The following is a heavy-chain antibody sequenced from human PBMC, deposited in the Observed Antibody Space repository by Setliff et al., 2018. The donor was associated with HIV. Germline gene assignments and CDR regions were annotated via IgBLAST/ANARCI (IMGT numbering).Heavy chain of an antibody. J-gene: IGHJ4*02. Sequence: GGSLRLSCAASGFTFSSYWMSWVRQAPGKGLEWVANIKQDGSEKYYVDSVKGRFTISRDNAKNSLYLQTNSLRAEDTAVYYCARYNWNPLGYRFDYWGQGALVTVSS. CDR1: GFTFSSYW. CDR3: ARYNWNPLGYRFDY. D-gene: IGHD1-20*01. CDR2: IKQDGSEK. V-gene: IGHV3-7*03.